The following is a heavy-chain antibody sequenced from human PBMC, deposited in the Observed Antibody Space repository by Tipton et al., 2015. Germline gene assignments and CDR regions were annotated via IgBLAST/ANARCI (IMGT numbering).Heavy chain of an antibody. V-gene: IGHV4-59*01. J-gene: IGHJ3*02. CDR3: ARVEYCGGDCQQPNGFDI. Sequence: TLSLTCSVSGDSINRYYWSWIRQPPGKGLECIGYIYYTGSTHYNPSLKSRVTISVDTSKSQFFLKLSSVTAADTAVYYCARVEYCGGDCQQPNGFDIWGQGTMVTVSS. CDR2: IYYTGST. CDR1: GDSINRYY. D-gene: IGHD2-21*02.